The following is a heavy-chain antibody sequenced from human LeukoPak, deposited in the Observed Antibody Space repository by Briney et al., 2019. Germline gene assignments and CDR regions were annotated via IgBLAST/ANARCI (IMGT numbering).Heavy chain of an antibody. CDR2: INHSGST. CDR3: ARGRDYGDYRSGMDV. CDR1: GGSVSSGAFY. V-gene: IGHV4-61*08. D-gene: IGHD4-17*01. Sequence: SETLSLTCTVSGGSVSSGAFYWSWIRQPPGKGLEWIGEINHSGSTNYNPSLKSRVTISVDTSKNQFSLKLSSVTAADTAVYFCARGRDYGDYRSGMDVWGQGTTVTVSS. J-gene: IGHJ6*02.